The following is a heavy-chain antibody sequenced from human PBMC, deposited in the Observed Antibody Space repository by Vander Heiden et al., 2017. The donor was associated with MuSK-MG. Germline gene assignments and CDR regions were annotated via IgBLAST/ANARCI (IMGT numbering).Heavy chain of an antibody. CDR2: IYWDDDK. D-gene: IGHD3-3*01. J-gene: IGHJ4*02. Sequence: QITLKESGPTLVKPTQTLTLTCTFSGFSLTPGGVGVSWIRQPPGKALEWLAVIYWDDDKRYHPSLKSRLTITKDTSKNAVVLTMTNMDHVDTATYYCAHGSWSGYHFPFDHWGQVRLVTVS. V-gene: IGHV2-5*02. CDR1: GFSLTPGGVG. CDR3: AHGSWSGYHFPFDH.